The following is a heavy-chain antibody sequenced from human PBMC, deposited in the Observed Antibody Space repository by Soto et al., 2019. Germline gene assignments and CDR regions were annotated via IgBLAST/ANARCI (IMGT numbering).Heavy chain of an antibody. D-gene: IGHD1-26*01. Sequence: QVQMVQSGPAVKKPGASVKVSCKASGYSFISYGISWVRQAPGQGLEWMGWVSVYNHKTMYAQREQGRVTMTRDTPTSTDYMERRSLGSDDTAVYFCARDDIVSPGSSITDIWGQGTMITVSS. CDR2: VSVYNHKT. CDR1: GYSFISYG. CDR3: ARDDIVSPGSSITDI. J-gene: IGHJ3*02. V-gene: IGHV1-18*01.